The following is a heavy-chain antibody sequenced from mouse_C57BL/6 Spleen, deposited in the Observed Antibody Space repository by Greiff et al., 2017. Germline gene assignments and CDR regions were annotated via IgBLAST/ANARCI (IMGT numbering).Heavy chain of an antibody. CDR3: AGEGRGYFDY. V-gene: IGHV5-17*01. CDR1: GFTFSDYG. D-gene: IGHD3-3*01. J-gene: IGHJ2*01. Sequence: EVNLVESGGGLVKPGGSLKLSCAASGFTFSDYGMHWVRQAPEKGLGWVAYISSGSSTIYYADTVKGRFTISRDNAKDTLFLQRTSLGSEDTAMYYCAGEGRGYFDYWGQGTTLTVSS. CDR2: ISSGSSTI.